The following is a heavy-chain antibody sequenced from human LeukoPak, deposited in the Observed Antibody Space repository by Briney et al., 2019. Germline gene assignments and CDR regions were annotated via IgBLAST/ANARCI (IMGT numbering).Heavy chain of an antibody. CDR1: GDSISSRTYY. D-gene: IGHD2-2*01. J-gene: IGHJ4*02. CDR3: ASLADCSSTSGHDY. Sequence: SETLSLTCTVSGDSISSRTYYWGWIRQPPGKGLEWIGSRYYCGSTYYNLSLKRRLTISLDTPKNQFSLKVRSVTAADTAVYYCASLADCSSTSGHDYWGQGTLVTVSS. CDR2: RYYCGST. V-gene: IGHV4-39*01.